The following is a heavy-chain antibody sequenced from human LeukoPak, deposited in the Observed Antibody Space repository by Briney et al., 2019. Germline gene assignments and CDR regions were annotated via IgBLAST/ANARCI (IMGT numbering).Heavy chain of an antibody. V-gene: IGHV3-23*01. D-gene: IGHD3-9*01. CDR2: ILGSGGST. Sequence: GGSLRLSCEASGITFSTSPMSWVRQAPGKGLEWVSAILGSGGSTYYADSVKGRFTVSRDNSKSTLYLQMNSLRAEDTALYYCAKWGDYDVLTGYYVPDYWGQGTLVTVSS. CDR3: AKWGDYDVLTGYYVPDY. J-gene: IGHJ4*02. CDR1: GITFSTSP.